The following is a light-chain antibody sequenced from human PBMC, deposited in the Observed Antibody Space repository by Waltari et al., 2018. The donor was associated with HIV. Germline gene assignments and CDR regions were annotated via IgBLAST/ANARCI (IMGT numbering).Light chain of an antibody. Sequence: QSVLTQPPSASGTPGQRVTISCSGSYSNIGSNTVNWYQQLPGTAPKLLIYTNNQRPSGVPDRFSGSKSGTSASLAISGLQSEDEADYYCVTWDDNLNGLVLFGGGTKLTVL. J-gene: IGLJ2*01. CDR2: TNN. CDR1: YSNIGSNT. CDR3: VTWDDNLNGLVL. V-gene: IGLV1-44*01.